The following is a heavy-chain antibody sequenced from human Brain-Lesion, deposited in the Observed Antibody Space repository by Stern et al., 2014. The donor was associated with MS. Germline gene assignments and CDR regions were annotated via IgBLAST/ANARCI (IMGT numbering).Heavy chain of an antibody. Sequence: QVQLQESGPGLVKPSQTLSLTCTVSGGSISSGSDYWSWIRQPVGKGLEWVGVIHPGGGAFYAPSLKSRVTISTDTSMNQFSLELNSATAADTAIYYCASGYRIFDYWGQGSLVTVSS. V-gene: IGHV4-61*02. CDR1: GGSISSGSDY. D-gene: IGHD5-18*01. CDR2: IHPGGGA. CDR3: ASGYRIFDY. J-gene: IGHJ4*02.